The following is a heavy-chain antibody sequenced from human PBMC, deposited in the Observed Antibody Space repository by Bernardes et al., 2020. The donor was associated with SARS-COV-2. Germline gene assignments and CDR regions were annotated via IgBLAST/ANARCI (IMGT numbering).Heavy chain of an antibody. D-gene: IGHD2-21*01. CDR2: IIENGVDT. J-gene: IGHJ4*02. CDR1: GFTFSRYW. V-gene: IGHV3-23*01. CDR3: AKDYRPKPYCGDECYPIDY. Sequence: SLRLSCAASGFTFSRYWMHWFRQAPGKGLEWVAGIIENGVDTYYADSVRGRFTISRANFKNTLYLQMDSLRVEDTAIYFCAKDYRPKPYCGDECYPIDYWGQGTLVTVSA.